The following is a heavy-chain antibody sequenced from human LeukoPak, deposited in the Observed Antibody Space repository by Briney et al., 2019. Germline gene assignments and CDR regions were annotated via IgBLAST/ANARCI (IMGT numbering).Heavy chain of an antibody. CDR1: GFSFSNFY. CDR2: IYSGGET. Sequence: GGSLRLSCAASGFSFSNFYMSWVRQAPGKGLEWVSVIYSGGETFHANSVKGRFTLSRDTSKNTLYLQMNSLRAEDTAVYYCTRDPDAWGQGTLVTVSS. J-gene: IGHJ5*02. CDR3: TRDPDA. V-gene: IGHV3-66*01.